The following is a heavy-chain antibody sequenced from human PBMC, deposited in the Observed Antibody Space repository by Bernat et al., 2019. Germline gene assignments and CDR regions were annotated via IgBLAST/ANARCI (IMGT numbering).Heavy chain of an antibody. CDR2: TYYRSKWYN. J-gene: IGHJ2*01. Sequence: QVQMQQSGPGLVKPSQTLSLTCAISGDSVSSKSVVWSWIRQSPSRGLEWLGRTYYRSKWYNDYAVSVKGRITINADTSKNLFSLQLNSVTPEDTAVYYCARHLEVAGAYLYYDVWGRGTLVTVSS. V-gene: IGHV6-1*01. CDR1: GDSVSSKSVV. D-gene: IGHD6-19*01. CDR3: ARHLEVAGAYLYYDV.